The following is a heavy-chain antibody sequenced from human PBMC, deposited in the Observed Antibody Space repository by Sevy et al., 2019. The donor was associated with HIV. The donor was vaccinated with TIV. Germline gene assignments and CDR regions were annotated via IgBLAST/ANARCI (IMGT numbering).Heavy chain of an antibody. CDR1: GFTFSSYD. Sequence: GGSLRLSCAASGFTFSSYDMHWVRQATEKGLEWVSAIGTAGDTYYPGSVKGRFTISRENAKNSLYLQMNSLRAGDTAVYYCARETSGSSNNYFDYWGQGTLVTVSS. D-gene: IGHD1-26*01. CDR3: ARETSGSSNNYFDY. V-gene: IGHV3-13*01. CDR2: IGTAGDT. J-gene: IGHJ4*02.